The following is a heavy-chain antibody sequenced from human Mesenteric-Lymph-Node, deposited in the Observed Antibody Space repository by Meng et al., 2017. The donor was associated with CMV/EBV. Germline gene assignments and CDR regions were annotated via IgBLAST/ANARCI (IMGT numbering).Heavy chain of an antibody. CDR1: GFTFSSYA. Sequence: GESLKISCAASGFTFSSYAMTWAHQVPGKGLEWVSTISGGGGSIYYADSVKGRFTISRDNSKNTLYLQMNSLRVEDTAIYYCAKDRPVSYSGSPSEGWFDPWGQGTLVTVSS. CDR3: AKDRPVSYSGSPSEGWFDP. CDR2: ISGGGGSI. D-gene: IGHD1-26*01. J-gene: IGHJ5*02. V-gene: IGHV3-23*01.